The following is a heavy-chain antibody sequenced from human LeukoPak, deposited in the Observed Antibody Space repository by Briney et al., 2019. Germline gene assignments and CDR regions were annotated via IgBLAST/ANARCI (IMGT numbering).Heavy chain of an antibody. Sequence: GGSLRLSCAASGFTFSSYAMSWVRQAPGKGLEWVSAISGSGGSTYYADSVKGRFTISRDNSKNTLYLQMNSLRAEDTAVYYCAKDQLTMVRGVRYYYYYGMDVWGQGTTVTVSS. J-gene: IGHJ6*02. CDR3: AKDQLTMVRGVRYYYYYGMDV. V-gene: IGHV3-23*01. CDR1: GFTFSSYA. D-gene: IGHD3-10*01. CDR2: ISGSGGST.